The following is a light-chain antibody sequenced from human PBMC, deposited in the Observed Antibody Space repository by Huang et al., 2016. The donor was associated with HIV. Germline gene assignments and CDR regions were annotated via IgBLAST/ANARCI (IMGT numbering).Light chain of an antibody. CDR1: QSLLHSNGYNY. CDR2: LGS. CDR3: MQALQTPIT. J-gene: IGKJ3*01. Sequence: DIVMTQSPLSLPVTPGEPASIACRSSQSLLHSNGYNYLDWYLQKPGQSPQLLIYLGSNRASGVPDRFSGSGSGTNFTLKISGVEAEDVGIYYCMQALQTPITLGPGTTVDIK. V-gene: IGKV2-28*01.